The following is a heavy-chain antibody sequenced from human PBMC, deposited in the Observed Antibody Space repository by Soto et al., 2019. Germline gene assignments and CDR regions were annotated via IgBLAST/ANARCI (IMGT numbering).Heavy chain of an antibody. CDR3: ARDGKYCSSTSCYGRGYYGMDV. V-gene: IGHV1-69*01. CDR1: GGTFSSYA. J-gene: IGHJ6*02. D-gene: IGHD2-2*01. Sequence: QVQLVQSGAEVKKPGSSVKVSCKACGGTFSSYAISWVRQAPGQGLEWMGGIIPIFGTANYAQKFQGRVTITADESTSTAYMELSSLRSEDTAVYYCARDGKYCSSTSCYGRGYYGMDVWGQGTTVTVSS. CDR2: IIPIFGTA.